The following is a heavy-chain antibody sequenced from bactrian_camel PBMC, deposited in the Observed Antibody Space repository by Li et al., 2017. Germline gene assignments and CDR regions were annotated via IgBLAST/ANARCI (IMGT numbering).Heavy chain of an antibody. D-gene: IGHD2*01. CDR3: AADISPGTICSAATQILAFQY. J-gene: IGHJ4*01. V-gene: IGHV3S1*01. Sequence: HVQLVESGGGSVQPGGSLRLSCTASGYTYFRNTCMGWFRQVPGKGREGVASIDTDGATKYASAVKGRFTISKDNAKNTPYLQMDRLKSEDTAMYYCAADISPGTICSAATQILAFQYRGQGTQVTVS. CDR1: GYTYFRNTC. CDR2: IDTDGATK.